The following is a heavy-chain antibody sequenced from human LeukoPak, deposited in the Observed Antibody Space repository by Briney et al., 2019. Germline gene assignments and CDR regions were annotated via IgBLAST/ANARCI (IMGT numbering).Heavy chain of an antibody. D-gene: IGHD4-17*01. CDR1: GYTFTSYG. J-gene: IGHJ6*03. CDR3: ARGVQTTGQGRDYYYYYMDV. V-gene: IGHV1-18*01. Sequence: ASVKVSCKASGYTFTSYGISWVRQAPGQGLEWMGWISAYNGNTNYAQKLQGRVTMTTDTSTSTAYMELSRLRSDDTAVYYCARGVQTTGQGRDYYYYYMDVWGKGTTVTVSS. CDR2: ISAYNGNT.